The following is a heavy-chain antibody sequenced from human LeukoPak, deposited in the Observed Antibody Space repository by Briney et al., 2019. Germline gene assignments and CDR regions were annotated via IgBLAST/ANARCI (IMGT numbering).Heavy chain of an antibody. J-gene: IGHJ4*02. CDR1: GFSLSTSGVG. D-gene: IGHD6-13*01. V-gene: IGHV2-5*02. CDR2: IYWDDDK. Sequence: SGPTLVKPTQTVTLTCTFSGFSLSTSGVGVGWIRQPPGKALEWLALIYWDDDKRYSPSLKSRLTITKDTSKNQVVLTMTNMDPVDTATYYCEHRSSWYRDFDYWGQGTLVTVSS. CDR3: EHRSSWYRDFDY.